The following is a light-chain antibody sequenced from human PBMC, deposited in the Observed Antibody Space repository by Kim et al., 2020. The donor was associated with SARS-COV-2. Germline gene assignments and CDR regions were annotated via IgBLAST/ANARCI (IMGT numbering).Light chain of an antibody. CDR3: CSYAGSPWV. J-gene: IGLJ3*02. Sequence: PGESVTISSAGNCSVVGSYIYVSWYQQHPGKAPKLMLHDVSERPSGVPDRFSGSKSGNTASLTISGLQAEDEADYYCCSYAGSPWVFGGGTQLTVL. CDR1: CSVVGSYIY. V-gene: IGLV2-11*03. CDR2: DVS.